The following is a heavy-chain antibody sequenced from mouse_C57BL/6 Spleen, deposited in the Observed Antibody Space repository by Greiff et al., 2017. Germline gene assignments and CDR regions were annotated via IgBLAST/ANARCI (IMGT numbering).Heavy chain of an antibody. Sequence: DVHLVESGGGLVKPGGSLKLSCAASGFTFSDYGMHWVRQAPEKGLEWVAYISSGSSTIYYADTVKGRFTISRDNAKNTLFLQMTSLRSEDTAMYYCASGYDYYAMDYWCQGTSVTISS. CDR1: GFTFSDYG. V-gene: IGHV5-17*01. D-gene: IGHD2-2*01. CDR3: ASGYDYYAMDY. J-gene: IGHJ4*01. CDR2: ISSGSSTI.